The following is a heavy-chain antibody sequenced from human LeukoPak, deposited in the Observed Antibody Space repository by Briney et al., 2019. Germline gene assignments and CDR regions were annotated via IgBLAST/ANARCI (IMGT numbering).Heavy chain of an antibody. Sequence: GASVKVSCKASGGTFSSYAISWVRQAPGPGLEWMGGIIPIFGTANYAQKFQGRVTITADESTSTAYMELSSLRSEDTAVYYCARNYGDYVGPFDYGGQGTLVTVSS. CDR2: IIPIFGTA. D-gene: IGHD4-17*01. CDR3: ARNYGDYVGPFDY. V-gene: IGHV1-69*01. CDR1: GGTFSSYA. J-gene: IGHJ4*02.